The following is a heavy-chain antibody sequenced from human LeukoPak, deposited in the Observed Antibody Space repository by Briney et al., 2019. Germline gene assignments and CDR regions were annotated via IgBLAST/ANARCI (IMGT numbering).Heavy chain of an antibody. V-gene: IGHV1-18*01. CDR2: ISAYNGNT. CDR1: GYTFISYG. J-gene: IGHJ4*02. CDR3: ARDAHYGSGLDY. D-gene: IGHD3-10*01. Sequence: ASVNVSCKASGYTFISYGISWVRQAPGQGLDWMGWISAYNGNTNYAQKLLGRVTMTTDTSTSTAYMELRSLRSDDTAVYYCARDAHYGSGLDYWGQGTLVTVSS.